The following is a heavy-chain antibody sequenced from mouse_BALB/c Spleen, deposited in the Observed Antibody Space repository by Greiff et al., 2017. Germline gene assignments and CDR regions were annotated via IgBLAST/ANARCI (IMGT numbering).Heavy chain of an antibody. Sequence: EVKLMESGGGLVKPGGSLKLSCAASGFTFSDYYMYWVRQTPEKRLEWVATISDGGSYTYYPDSVKERFTISRDNAKNNLYLQMSSLKSEDTAMYYCARAHYYGSSYGFAYWGQGTLVTVSA. CDR2: ISDGGSYT. CDR3: ARAHYYGSSYGFAY. CDR1: GFTFSDYY. D-gene: IGHD1-1*01. J-gene: IGHJ3*01. V-gene: IGHV5-4*02.